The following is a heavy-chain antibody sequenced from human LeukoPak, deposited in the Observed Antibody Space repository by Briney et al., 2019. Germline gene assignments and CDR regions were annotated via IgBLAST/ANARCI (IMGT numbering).Heavy chain of an antibody. CDR1: GGSINNYY. Sequence: PSETLSLTCTVSGGSINNYYWRWLRQPPGEGLVGIGYIYYTGTPNYLPSRKSRVTLSQGTSNSQSSMGLNAGPTADAAVYYCAAQPHRANSFDIWGQGTMVTVSS. CDR2: IYYTGTP. V-gene: IGHV4-59*01. J-gene: IGHJ3*02. D-gene: IGHD1-14*01. CDR3: AAQPHRANSFDI.